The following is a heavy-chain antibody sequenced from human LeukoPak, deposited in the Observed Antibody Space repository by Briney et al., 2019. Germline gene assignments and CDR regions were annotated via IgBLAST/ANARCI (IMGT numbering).Heavy chain of an antibody. CDR1: GFTFSSYA. J-gene: IGHJ4*02. CDR2: ISGSGGST. V-gene: IGHV3-23*01. CDR3: AAGWGWLTEL. Sequence: GGSLRLSCAASGFTFSSYAMSWVRQAPGNGLESVSAISGSGGSTYYADSVKGRFTISRDNAKNSLYLEMNSLRAEDTAVYYCAAGWGWLTELWGQGTLVTVSS. D-gene: IGHD6-19*01.